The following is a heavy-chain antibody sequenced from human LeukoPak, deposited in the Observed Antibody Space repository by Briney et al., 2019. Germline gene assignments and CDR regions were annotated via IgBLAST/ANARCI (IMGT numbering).Heavy chain of an antibody. J-gene: IGHJ4*02. Sequence: SQTLSLTCTISGDSVSSNRASWTWIRQSPSRGLEWLGRTYYRSKWYNDYAVSLKSRISINPDTSKNQFSLQLNSVTPEDTAVYCCSWSDGASDFDYWGQGTLVTVSS. CDR2: TYYRSKWYN. CDR1: GDSVSSNRAS. D-gene: IGHD5-24*01. CDR3: SWSDGASDFDY. V-gene: IGHV6-1*01.